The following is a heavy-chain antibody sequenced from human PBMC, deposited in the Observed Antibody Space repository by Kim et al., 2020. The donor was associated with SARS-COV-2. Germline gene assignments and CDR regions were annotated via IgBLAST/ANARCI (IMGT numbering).Heavy chain of an antibody. J-gene: IGHJ4*02. CDR1: GFTFSSYG. CDR3: AKNGDHALPTFDY. D-gene: IGHD4-17*01. CDR2: ISYDGSNK. V-gene: IGHV3-30*18. Sequence: GGSLRLSCAASGFTFSSYGMHWVRQAPGKGLEWVAVISYDGSNKYYADSVKGRFTISRDNSKNTLYLQMNSLRAEDTAVYYCAKNGDHALPTFDYWGQGTLVTVSS.